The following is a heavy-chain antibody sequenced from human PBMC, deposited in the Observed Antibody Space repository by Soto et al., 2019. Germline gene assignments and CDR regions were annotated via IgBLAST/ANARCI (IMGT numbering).Heavy chain of an antibody. V-gene: IGHV1-3*01. D-gene: IGHD3-16*02. CDR1: GYTFTSYA. Sequence: GASVKVSCKASGYTFTSYAMHWVRQAPGQRLEWMGWINAGNGNTKYSQKFQGRVTITRDTSASTAYMELSSLRSEDTAVYSCGRAPVLSNHALPRLNPAPNNNWFDPWGQGTLVTVSS. CDR3: GRAPVLSNHALPRLNPAPNNNWFDP. J-gene: IGHJ5*02. CDR2: INAGNGNT.